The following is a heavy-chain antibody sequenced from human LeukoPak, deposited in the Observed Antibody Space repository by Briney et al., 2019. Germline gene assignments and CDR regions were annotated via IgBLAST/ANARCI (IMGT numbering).Heavy chain of an antibody. Sequence: SQTLSLTCAVSGGSISSSGYSWSWIRQPPGQGLEWIGYIYHSGSTYYNPSLKSRVTISVDRSKNQFSLKLSSVTAADTAVYYCARGSEQQLVPDAFDIWGQGTMVTVSS. CDR3: ARGSEQQLVPDAFDI. D-gene: IGHD6-13*01. J-gene: IGHJ3*02. CDR2: IYHSGST. V-gene: IGHV4-30-2*01. CDR1: GGSISSSGYS.